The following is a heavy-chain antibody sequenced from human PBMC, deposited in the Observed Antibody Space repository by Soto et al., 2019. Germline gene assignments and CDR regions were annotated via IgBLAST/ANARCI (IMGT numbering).Heavy chain of an antibody. J-gene: IGHJ4*02. Sequence: PGGSLRLSCAASGFTFSSYGMHWVRQAPGKGLEWVAVISYDGSNKYYADSVKGRFTISRDKPKSMLYLEMNSLRPDDTAVYYCARDLRVYTSGSELGYWGQGTLGTVSS. D-gene: IGHD3-10*01. CDR3: ARDLRVYTSGSELGY. CDR1: GFTFSSYG. V-gene: IGHV3-30*03. CDR2: ISYDGSNK.